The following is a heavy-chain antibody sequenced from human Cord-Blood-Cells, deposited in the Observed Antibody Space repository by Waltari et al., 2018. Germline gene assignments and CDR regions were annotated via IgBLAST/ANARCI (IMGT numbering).Heavy chain of an antibody. J-gene: IGHJ3*02. CDR1: GFTFVTYA. D-gene: IGHD4-17*01. Sequence: EVQLVESGGGLVQPGRSLILPCAGTGFTFVTYAMHWVRQAPGKGLEWFSGISWNSGSIGYADSVKGRFTISRDNAKNSLYLQMNSLRAEDTALYYFAKDTVTVTTAFDAFDIWGQGTMVTVSS. CDR3: AKDTVTVTTAFDAFDI. CDR2: ISWNSGSI. V-gene: IGHV3-9*01.